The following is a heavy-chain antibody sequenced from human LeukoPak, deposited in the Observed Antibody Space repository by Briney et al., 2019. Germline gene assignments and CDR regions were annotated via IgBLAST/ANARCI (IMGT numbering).Heavy chain of an antibody. J-gene: IGHJ4*02. Sequence: PGGSLRLSCAPSGFTFSRHGMHWVRQAPGKGLEWVAIIPNDGSRKYYAHSVEGRFTISRDNSKNTLYLQMDSLSAEDTAVYYCARNSNFDTHDYWGQGTLVTVSS. CDR2: IPNDGSRK. D-gene: IGHD3-22*01. CDR3: ARNSNFDTHDY. V-gene: IGHV3-30*03. CDR1: GFTFSRHG.